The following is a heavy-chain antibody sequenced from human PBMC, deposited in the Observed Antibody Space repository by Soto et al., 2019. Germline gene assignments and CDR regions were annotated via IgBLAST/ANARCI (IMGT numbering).Heavy chain of an antibody. D-gene: IGHD3-22*01. Sequence: QLQLQESGPGLVKPSETLSLTCTVSGGSISSSSYYWGWIRQPPGKGLEWIGSIYYSGSTYYNPSLKRRVTTSVDTSKSQCSLRLSYVTAAGTAVYYCARRLYYDSSGFEGGGMDVWGQGTTVTVSS. CDR1: GGSISSSSYY. CDR2: IYYSGST. CDR3: ARRLYYDSSGFEGGGMDV. J-gene: IGHJ6*02. V-gene: IGHV4-39*01.